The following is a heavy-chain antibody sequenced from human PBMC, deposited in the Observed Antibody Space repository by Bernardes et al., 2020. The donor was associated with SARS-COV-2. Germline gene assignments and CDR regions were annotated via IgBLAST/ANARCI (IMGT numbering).Heavy chain of an antibody. CDR1: GFTFSRYS. CDR2: ISSSSGII. Sequence: GGSLRLSCAASGFTFSRYSMNWVRQAPGKGLEWVSYISSSSGIIYYADSVKGRFTISRDNAKNSLYLQMNSLRAEDTAVYYCARDGYYGSGSSDFDYWGQGTLVTVSS. D-gene: IGHD3-10*01. CDR3: ARDGYYGSGSSDFDY. V-gene: IGHV3-48*01. J-gene: IGHJ4*02.